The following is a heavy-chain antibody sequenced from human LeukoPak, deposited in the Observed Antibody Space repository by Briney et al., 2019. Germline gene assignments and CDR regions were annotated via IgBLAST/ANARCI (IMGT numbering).Heavy chain of an antibody. Sequence: GGSLRLSCAASGLTFSSYEMNWVRQAPGKGLEWVSYISSSGSTIYYADSVKGRFTISRDNAKNSLYLQMNSLRAEDTAVYYCARAGRGDDYGDYYFDYWGQGTLVTVSS. CDR1: GLTFSSYE. CDR3: ARAGRGDDYGDYYFDY. CDR2: ISSSGSTI. J-gene: IGHJ4*02. D-gene: IGHD4-17*01. V-gene: IGHV3-48*03.